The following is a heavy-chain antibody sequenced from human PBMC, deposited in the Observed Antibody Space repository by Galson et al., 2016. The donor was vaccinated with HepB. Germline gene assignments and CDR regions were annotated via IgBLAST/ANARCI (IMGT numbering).Heavy chain of an antibody. CDR2: VHYTGTT. CDR3: AREFTY. CDR1: GDSVSSSSSY. J-gene: IGHJ4*02. Sequence: SETLSLTCSVSGDSVSSSSSYWGWIRQPPGKELEWIATVHYTGTTYYNPSLKSRVSMSIDTSKDQVSLKLTSVTAADTAVYYCAREFTYWGPGTLVTVSS. V-gene: IGHV4-39*07.